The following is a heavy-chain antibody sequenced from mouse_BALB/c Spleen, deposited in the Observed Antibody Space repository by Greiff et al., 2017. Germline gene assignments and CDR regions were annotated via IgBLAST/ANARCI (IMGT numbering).Heavy chain of an antibody. Sequence: QVQLKESGPELVKPGASVKISCKASGYAFSSSWMNWVKQRPGQGLEWIGRIYPGDGDTNYNGKFKGKATLTADKSSSTAYMQLSSLTSVDSAVYFCARGGSSASAWFAYWGQGTLVTVSA. J-gene: IGHJ3*01. V-gene: IGHV1-82*01. CDR1: GYAFSSSW. CDR2: IYPGDGDT. CDR3: ARGGSSASAWFAY. D-gene: IGHD3-1*01.